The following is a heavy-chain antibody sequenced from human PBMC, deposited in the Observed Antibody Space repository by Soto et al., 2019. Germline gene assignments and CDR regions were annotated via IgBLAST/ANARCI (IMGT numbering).Heavy chain of an antibody. V-gene: IGHV4-31*03. CDR2: TYYSGST. CDR1: GGSISSGGYY. Sequence: SETLSLTCTVSGGSISSGGYYWRWIRQHPGKGLEWIGYTYYSGSTYYNPSLKSRVTISVDTSKNQFSLKLSSVTAADTAVYYCARATYYYDSSGSEDYFDYWGQGTLVTVSS. D-gene: IGHD3-22*01. J-gene: IGHJ4*02. CDR3: ARATYYYDSSGSEDYFDY.